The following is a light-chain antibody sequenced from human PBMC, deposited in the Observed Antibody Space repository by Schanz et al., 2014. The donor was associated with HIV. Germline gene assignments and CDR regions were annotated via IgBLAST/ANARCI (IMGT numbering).Light chain of an antibody. J-gene: IGLJ2*01. CDR3: SSYAGSNNLV. CDR2: GDN. CDR1: SSDVGGYNY. V-gene: IGLV2-14*03. Sequence: QSALTQPASVSGSPGQSITISCTGTSSDVGGYNYVSWYQQHPGKAPKVLIHGDNNRPSGVSPRFSASKSGITASLTISGLQAEDEADYYCSSYAGSNNLVFGGGTQLTVL.